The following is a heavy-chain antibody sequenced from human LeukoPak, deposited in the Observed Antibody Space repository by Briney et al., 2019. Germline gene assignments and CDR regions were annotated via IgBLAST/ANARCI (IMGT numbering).Heavy chain of an antibody. CDR3: ARFPGYYDSSGQGA. Sequence: GGSLRLSCAISGFTFSSYSMNWVRQAPGKGLEWVSSISSSSSYIYYADSVKGRFTISRDNAKNSLYLQMNSLRAEDTAVYYCARFPGYYDSSGQGAWGQGTLVTVSS. V-gene: IGHV3-21*01. CDR2: ISSSSSYI. D-gene: IGHD3-22*01. J-gene: IGHJ4*02. CDR1: GFTFSSYS.